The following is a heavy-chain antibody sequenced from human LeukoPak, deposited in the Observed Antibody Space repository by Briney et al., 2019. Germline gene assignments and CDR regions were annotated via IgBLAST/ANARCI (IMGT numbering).Heavy chain of an antibody. CDR2: ISAYNGNT. Sequence: GPVKVSCKASGYTFTSYGISWVRQAPGQGLEWMGWISAYNGNTNYAQKLQGRVTMTTDTSTSTAYMELRSLRSDDTAVYYCARDQWSSNWFDPWGQGTLVTVSS. V-gene: IGHV1-18*01. J-gene: IGHJ5*02. D-gene: IGHD2-15*01. CDR1: GYTFTSYG. CDR3: ARDQWSSNWFDP.